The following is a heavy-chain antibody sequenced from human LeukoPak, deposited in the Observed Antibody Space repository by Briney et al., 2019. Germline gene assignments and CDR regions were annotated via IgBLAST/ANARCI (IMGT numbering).Heavy chain of an antibody. V-gene: IGHV3-48*03. CDR3: AVTTGLIDDY. D-gene: IGHD4-17*01. CDR2: ISSSGSTI. CDR1: GFTFSSYE. Sequence: GRALRLSCAASGFTFSSYEMNWVRQAPGKGVEWVSYISSSGSTIYYADSVKGRFAISRDNAKNSLYLQMNSLRAEDTAVYYCAVTTGLIDDYWGQGTLVTVSS. J-gene: IGHJ4*02.